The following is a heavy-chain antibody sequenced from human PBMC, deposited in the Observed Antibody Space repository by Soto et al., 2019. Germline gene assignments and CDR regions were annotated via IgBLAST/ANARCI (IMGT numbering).Heavy chain of an antibody. CDR1: GYTFTSYG. CDR2: ISAYDGHT. CDR3: ARGQGEYCTGGSCYANYYYSGMDV. V-gene: IGHV1-18*01. D-gene: IGHD2-15*01. J-gene: IGHJ6*02. Sequence: ASVKVSCKASGYTFTSYGITWVRQAPGQGLEWVGWISAYDGHTSSAQKLQDRVTMTTDTPTSTAYMDLRSLKSDDSAVYYCARGQGEYCTGGSCYANYYYSGMDVWGQGTTVTVSS.